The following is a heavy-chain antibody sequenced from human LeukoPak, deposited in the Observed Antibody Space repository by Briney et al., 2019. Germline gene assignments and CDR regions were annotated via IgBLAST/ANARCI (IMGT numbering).Heavy chain of an antibody. CDR1: GYTFTSYD. V-gene: IGHV1-8*01. D-gene: IGHD3-22*01. CDR3: ARLYLDYYDSSGYGY. CDR2: MNPNSGNI. Sequence: ASVKVSCKASGYTFTSYDINWVRQATGQGLEWMGWMNPNSGNIGYAQKFPGRVTMTRNTSISTAYMELSSLRSEDTAVYYCARLYLDYYDSSGYGYWGQGTLVTVSS. J-gene: IGHJ4*02.